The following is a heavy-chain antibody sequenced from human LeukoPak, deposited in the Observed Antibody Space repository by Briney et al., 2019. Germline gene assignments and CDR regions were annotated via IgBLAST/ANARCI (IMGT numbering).Heavy chain of an antibody. J-gene: IGHJ4*02. V-gene: IGHV3-33*01. CDR3: ARDRVHCSSTSCYEYFDY. Sequence: GGSLRLSCATSGFTFSSYGMHWVRQAPGKGQEWVAAIWYDGSNKYYADSVKGRYTISRDNSKNTLYLQMNSLRAEETAVYYCARDRVHCSSTSCYEYFDYWGQGTLVTVSS. CDR1: GFTFSSYG. D-gene: IGHD2-2*01. CDR2: IWYDGSNK.